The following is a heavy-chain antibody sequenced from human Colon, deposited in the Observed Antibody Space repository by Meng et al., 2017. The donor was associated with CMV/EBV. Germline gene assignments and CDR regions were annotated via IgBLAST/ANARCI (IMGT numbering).Heavy chain of an antibody. D-gene: IGHD6-19*01. CDR3: AREHSSGWYYFDY. CDR1: GFTFSDYY. CDR2: ISSSGSTI. V-gene: IGHV3-11*01. J-gene: IGHJ4*02. Sequence: GESLKISCAASGFTFSDYYMSWIRQAPGKGLEWDSYISSSGSTIYYADSVKGRFTISRDNAKNSLYLQMNSLRAEDTAVYYCAREHSSGWYYFDYWGQGTLVTVSS.